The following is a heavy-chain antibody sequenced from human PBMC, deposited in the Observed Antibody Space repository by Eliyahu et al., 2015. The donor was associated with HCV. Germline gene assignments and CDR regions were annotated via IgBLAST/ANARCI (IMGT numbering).Heavy chain of an antibody. CDR2: INCNSGGT. V-gene: IGHV1-2*02. CDR1: GYIFSDYY. Sequence: QVQLVQSGAEVKKPGASVKVSCKTSGYIFSDYYVHWFRQAPGQGLEWMGWINCNSGGTKYAQKFQGRVTMARDTSISTVYMDLSRLTSDDAAVYYCARVAVTGRADFHHWGQGTLVTVSS. CDR3: ARVAVTGRADFHH. J-gene: IGHJ1*01. D-gene: IGHD2-21*02.